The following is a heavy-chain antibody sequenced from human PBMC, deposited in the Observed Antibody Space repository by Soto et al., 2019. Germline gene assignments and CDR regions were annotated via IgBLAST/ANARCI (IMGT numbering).Heavy chain of an antibody. CDR2: IYYSGST. D-gene: IGHD3-16*01. CDR1: GGSISSYY. Sequence: SETLSLTCTVSGGSISSYYWSWIRQPPGKGLEWIGYIYYSGSTNYNPSLKSRVTISVDTSKNQFSLKLSSVTAADTAVYYCARHFREGDLGYWGRGTLVTVSS. CDR3: ARHFREGDLGY. J-gene: IGHJ4*02. V-gene: IGHV4-59*08.